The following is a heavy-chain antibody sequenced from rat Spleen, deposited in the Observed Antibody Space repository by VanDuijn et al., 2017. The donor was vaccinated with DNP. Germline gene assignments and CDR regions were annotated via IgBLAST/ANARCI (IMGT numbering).Heavy chain of an antibody. CDR1: GFTFSDYN. CDR2: ISYDGSST. J-gene: IGHJ3*01. V-gene: IGHV5-7*01. CDR3: ARQAYNNYGGFAY. Sequence: EVQLVESGGGLVQPGRSLKLSCAASGFTFSDYNMAWVRQAPKKGLEWVATISYDGSSTYYRDSVKGRFTISRDNAKSTLYLQMDSLRSEDTATYYCARQAYNNYGGFAYWGQGTLVTVSS. D-gene: IGHD1-10*01.